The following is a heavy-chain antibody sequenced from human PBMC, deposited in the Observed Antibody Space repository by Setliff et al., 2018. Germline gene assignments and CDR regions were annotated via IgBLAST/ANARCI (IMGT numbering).Heavy chain of an antibody. CDR3: AGGHWTTNWFLHY. V-gene: IGHV3-23*01. J-gene: IGHJ4*01. CDR1: GFNFSINDMTYG. CDR2: ISGNSGSA. D-gene: IGHD7-27*01. Sequence: QTGGSLRLSCAASGFNFSINDMTYGMSWVRQAPGKGLQWVSGISGNSGSAYYAASVKGRVTISRDNSKNTLYLKVNSLRSDDTAVYYCAGGHWTTNWFLHYWGQGTLVTVAS.